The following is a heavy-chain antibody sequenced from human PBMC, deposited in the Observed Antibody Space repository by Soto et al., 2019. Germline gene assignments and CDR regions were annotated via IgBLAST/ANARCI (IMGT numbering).Heavy chain of an antibody. CDR2: INHSGST. D-gene: IGHD6-19*01. Sequence: SETLSLTCAVYGGSFSGYYWSWIRQPPGKGLEWIGEINHSGSTNYNPSLKSRVTISVDTSKNQFSLKLSSVTAADTAVYYCARIAVAGTWIDPWGQGTLVTVSS. V-gene: IGHV4-34*01. CDR1: GGSFSGYY. CDR3: ARIAVAGTWIDP. J-gene: IGHJ5*02.